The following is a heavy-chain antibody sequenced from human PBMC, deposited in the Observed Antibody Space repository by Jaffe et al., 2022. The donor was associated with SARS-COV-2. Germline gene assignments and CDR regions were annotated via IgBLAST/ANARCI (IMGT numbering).Heavy chain of an antibody. Sequence: EVQLVESGGGLVQPGGSLRLSCAASGFTVSSNYMSWVRQAPGKGLEWVSVIYSGGSTYYADSVKGRFTISRDNSKNTLYLQMNSLRAEDTAVYYCARGYSSGWYDYYFDYWGQGTLVTVSS. CDR3: ARGYSSGWYDYYFDY. J-gene: IGHJ4*02. CDR1: GFTVSSNY. D-gene: IGHD6-19*01. V-gene: IGHV3-66*02. CDR2: IYSGGST.